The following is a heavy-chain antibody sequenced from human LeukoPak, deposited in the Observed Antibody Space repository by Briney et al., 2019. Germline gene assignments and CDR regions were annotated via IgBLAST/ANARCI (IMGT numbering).Heavy chain of an antibody. J-gene: IGHJ3*02. CDR3: ARDYSNHDAFDI. D-gene: IGHD4-11*01. CDR1: GYTFTSYG. CDR2: ISAHNGNT. V-gene: IGHV1-18*01. Sequence: ASVKVSCKASGYTFTSYGISWVRQAPGQGLEWMGWISAHNGNTNYAQKLQGRVTMTTDTSTSTAYMELRSLRSDDTAVYYCARDYSNHDAFDIWGQGTMVTVSS.